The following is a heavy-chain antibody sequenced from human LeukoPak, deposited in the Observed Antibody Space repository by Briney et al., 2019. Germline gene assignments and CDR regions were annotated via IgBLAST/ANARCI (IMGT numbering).Heavy chain of an antibody. CDR2: IRYDGSNK. CDR3: ASYDFWSGHFDL. J-gene: IGHJ2*01. D-gene: IGHD3-3*01. V-gene: IGHV3-30*02. CDR1: GFTFSSYG. Sequence: GGSLRLSCAASGFTFSSYGMHWVRQAPGKGLEWVAFIRYDGSNKYYADSVKGRFTISRDNSKNTLYLQMNSLRAEDTAVYYCASYDFWSGHFDLWGRGTLVTVSS.